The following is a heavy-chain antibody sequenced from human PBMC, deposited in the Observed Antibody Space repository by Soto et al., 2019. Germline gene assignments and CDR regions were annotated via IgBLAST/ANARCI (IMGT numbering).Heavy chain of an antibody. CDR3: ARLGGYCSSTSCYQGRNYYGMDV. Sequence: GASVKVSCKASGYTFTSYGISWIRQAPGQGLEWMGWISAYNGNTNYAQKLQGGVTMTTDTYTSTAYMELRSLRSDDTAVYYCARLGGYCSSTSCYQGRNYYGMDVWGQGTKVTVSS. D-gene: IGHD2-2*01. CDR2: ISAYNGNT. CDR1: GYTFTSYG. V-gene: IGHV1-18*01. J-gene: IGHJ6*02.